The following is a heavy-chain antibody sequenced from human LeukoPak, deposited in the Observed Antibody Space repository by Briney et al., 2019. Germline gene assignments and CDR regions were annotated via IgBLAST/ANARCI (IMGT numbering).Heavy chain of an antibody. V-gene: IGHV3-7*01. CDR1: GFTFSSYW. CDR3: ASPLNYDSRGYYDDY. D-gene: IGHD3-22*01. Sequence: GGSLRLSCAASGFTFSSYWMSWVRQAPGKGLEWVANIKQDGSEKYYVDSVKGRFTISRDNAKNSLYLQMNSLRAGDTAVYYCASPLNYDSRGYYDDYWGQGTLVTVSS. J-gene: IGHJ4*02. CDR2: IKQDGSEK.